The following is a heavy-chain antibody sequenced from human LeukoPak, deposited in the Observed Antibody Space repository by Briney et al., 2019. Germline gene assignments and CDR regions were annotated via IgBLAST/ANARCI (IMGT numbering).Heavy chain of an antibody. CDR2: INHSGST. CDR3: ARALYYYGSGSYYKGGKYNWFDP. CDR1: GGSFIGYY. V-gene: IGHV4-34*01. D-gene: IGHD3-10*01. Sequence: PSETLSLTCAVYGGSFIGYYWSWIRQPPGKGLEWIGEINHSGSTNYDPSLKSRVTISVDTSKNQFSLKLSSVTAADTAVYYCARALYYYGSGSYYKGGKYNWFDPWGQGTLVTVSS. J-gene: IGHJ5*02.